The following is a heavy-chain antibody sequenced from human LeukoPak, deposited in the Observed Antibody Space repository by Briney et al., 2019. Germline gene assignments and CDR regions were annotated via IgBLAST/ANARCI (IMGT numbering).Heavy chain of an antibody. V-gene: IGHV3-21*01. CDR3: ARVGFYDSSGYYYHGLDY. CDR1: GFTFSSYS. CDR2: ISSSSSYI. Sequence: PGGSLRLSCAASGFTFSSYSMNWVRQAPGKGLEWVSSISSSSSYIYYADSVKGRFTISRDNAKNSLYLQMNSLRAEDTAVYYCARVGFYDSSGYYYHGLDYWGQGTLVIVSS. D-gene: IGHD3-22*01. J-gene: IGHJ4*02.